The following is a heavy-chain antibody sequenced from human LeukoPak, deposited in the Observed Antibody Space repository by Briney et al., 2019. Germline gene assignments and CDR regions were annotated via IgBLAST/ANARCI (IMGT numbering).Heavy chain of an antibody. Sequence: PGGSLRLSCAASGFTFTSYAMSWVRKAPGKGLEWVSAISGSGGSTYYADSVKGRFTISSDNSKNTLYLQMNSLRAEDTAVYYCAKRGAEVGATVAPGDYWGQGTLVTVSS. J-gene: IGHJ4*02. CDR2: ISGSGGST. CDR1: GFTFTSYA. CDR3: AKRGAEVGATVAPGDY. V-gene: IGHV3-23*01. D-gene: IGHD1-26*01.